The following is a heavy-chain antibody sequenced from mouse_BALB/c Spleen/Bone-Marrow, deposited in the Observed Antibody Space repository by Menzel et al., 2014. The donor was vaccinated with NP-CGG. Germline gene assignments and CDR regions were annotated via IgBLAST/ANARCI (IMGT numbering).Heavy chain of an antibody. V-gene: IGHV1-14*01. Sequence: LVESGPELVKPGASVKMSCKASGYTFTSYVMHWVKRKPGQGLEWIGYINPYNDGTKYNEKFKGKATLTSDKSSSTAYMELSSLTSEDSAVYYCARGGYGNVYYAMDYWGQGTSVTVSS. CDR1: GYTFTSYV. D-gene: IGHD2-10*02. CDR2: INPYNDGT. CDR3: ARGGYGNVYYAMDY. J-gene: IGHJ4*01.